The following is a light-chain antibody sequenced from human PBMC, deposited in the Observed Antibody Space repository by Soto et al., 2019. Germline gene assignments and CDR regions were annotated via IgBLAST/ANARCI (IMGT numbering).Light chain of an antibody. V-gene: IGLV2-14*01. CDR2: ASS. CDR3: SSYTSGTTLYV. CDR1: SSDIGSYNF. Sequence: QSVLTQPASVSGSPGQSITISCTGTSSDIGSYNFVSCYQHHAGKAPRLMIYASSNRPSGVSHRFSGSRSGNTASLTISGLQAEDEADYYCSSYTSGTTLYVFGTGTKLTVL. J-gene: IGLJ1*01.